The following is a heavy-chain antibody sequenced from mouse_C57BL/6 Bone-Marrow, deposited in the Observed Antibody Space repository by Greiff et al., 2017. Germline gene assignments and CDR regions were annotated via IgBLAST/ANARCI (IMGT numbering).Heavy chain of an antibody. V-gene: IGHV1-63*01. CDR1: GYTFTNYW. Sequence: VQLQQSGAELVRPGTSVKMSCKASGYTFTNYWIGWAKQRPGHGLEWIGDIYPGGGYTNYNEKFKGKATLTADKSSSTAYMQFSSLTSEDSAIYYCARGGYYGSSSHWYFDVWGTGTTVTVSS. D-gene: IGHD1-1*01. J-gene: IGHJ1*03. CDR2: IYPGGGYT. CDR3: ARGGYYGSSSHWYFDV.